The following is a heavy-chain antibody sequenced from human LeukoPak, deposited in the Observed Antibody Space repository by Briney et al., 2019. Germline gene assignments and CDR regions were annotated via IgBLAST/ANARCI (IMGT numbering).Heavy chain of an antibody. J-gene: IGHJ3*02. CDR2: ISSDGSNK. Sequence: PGGSLRLSCAASGFTFSSYAMHWVRQAPGKGLEWVAFISSDGSNKYYADSVKGRFSISRDNSKNTLYLQMNSLRPEDTAVYYCARREKRYCSSTSCSRAFDIWGQGTMVTVSS. V-gene: IGHV3-30*04. CDR3: ARREKRYCSSTSCSRAFDI. D-gene: IGHD2-2*01. CDR1: GFTFSSYA.